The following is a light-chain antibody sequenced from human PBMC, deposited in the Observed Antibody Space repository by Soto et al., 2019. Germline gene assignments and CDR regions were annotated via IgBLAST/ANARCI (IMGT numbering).Light chain of an antibody. V-gene: IGLV2-14*03. J-gene: IGLJ1*01. CDR3: NSYTTSSTLV. CDR2: DVS. CDR1: SSDVGTYKY. Sequence: QSDLPQPASVSVSPGQSITISCTGTSSDVGTYKYVSWYQQHPGKAPKLMIYDVSNRPSGVSNRFSGSKSGNTASLTISGLQAEDEADYYCNSYTTSSTLVFGTGTKVTVL.